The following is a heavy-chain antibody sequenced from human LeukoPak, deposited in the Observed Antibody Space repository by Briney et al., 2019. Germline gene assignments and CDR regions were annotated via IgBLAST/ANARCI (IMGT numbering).Heavy chain of an antibody. V-gene: IGHV3-23*01. D-gene: IGHD4-11*01. CDR3: AKDRFRTTVTTPSDY. J-gene: IGHJ4*02. CDR1: GFTFSSYA. Sequence: GGSLRLSCAASGFTFSSYAMSWVRQAPGKGLEWVSAISGSGGSTYYADSVKGRFTISRDNSKNTLYLQMNSLRAEDTAVYYCAKDRFRTTVTTPSDYWGQGTLVTVSS. CDR2: ISGSGGST.